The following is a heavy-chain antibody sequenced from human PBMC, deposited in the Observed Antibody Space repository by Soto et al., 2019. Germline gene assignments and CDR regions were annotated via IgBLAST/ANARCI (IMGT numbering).Heavy chain of an antibody. J-gene: IGHJ4*02. CDR1: GYSFTNYW. CDR2: INPTDSDT. V-gene: IGHV5-51*01. Sequence: GESLKISCNGSGYSFTNYWIGWVRQMPEKGLEWMAIINPTDSDTRYSPSFQGQVTISADKSISTAYLQWSSLKASDTAMYYCVRPDSTGYYVYWGQGTLVTVSS. CDR3: VRPDSTGYYVY. D-gene: IGHD3-22*01.